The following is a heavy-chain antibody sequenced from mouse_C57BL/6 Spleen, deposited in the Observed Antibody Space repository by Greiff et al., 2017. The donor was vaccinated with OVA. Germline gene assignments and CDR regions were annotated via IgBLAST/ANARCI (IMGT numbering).Heavy chain of an antibody. Sequence: VQLKQSGPELVKPGASVKISCKASGYSFTDYNMNWVKQSNGKSLEWIGVINPNYGTTSYNQKFEGKATLTVDQSSSTAYMQLNSLTSEDSAVYYCARPNYGSSSWFAYWGQGTLVTVSA. CDR1: GYSFTDYN. V-gene: IGHV1-39*01. CDR3: ARPNYGSSSWFAY. J-gene: IGHJ3*01. CDR2: INPNYGTT. D-gene: IGHD1-1*01.